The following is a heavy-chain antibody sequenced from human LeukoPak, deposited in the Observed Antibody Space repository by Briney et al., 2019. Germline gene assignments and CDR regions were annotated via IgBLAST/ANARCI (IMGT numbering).Heavy chain of an antibody. CDR1: GFTFSSCG. D-gene: IGHD3-16*01. CDR3: ARNQQLGGHSYYYYGMDV. V-gene: IGHV3-30*03. CDR2: ISYDGSNK. Sequence: GGSLRLSCAASGFTFSSCGMHWVRQAPDKGLEWVAVISYDGSNKYYADSVKGRFTISRDNSKNTLYLQMNSLRADDTAIYYCARNQQLGGHSYYYYGMDVWGQGTTVTVSS. J-gene: IGHJ6*02.